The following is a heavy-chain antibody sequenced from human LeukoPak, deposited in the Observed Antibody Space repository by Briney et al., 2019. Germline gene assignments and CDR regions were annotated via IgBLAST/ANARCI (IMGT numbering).Heavy chain of an antibody. J-gene: IGHJ5*02. V-gene: IGHV3-23*01. Sequence: GGSLRLSCAASGFTSSSYAMNWVRQAPGKGLEWVSTIIGSGGFTYYADSVKGRFTISRDNSKNTLYLQMNSLRAEDTAVYYCARGYCSGGSCYSVFWFDPWGQGTLVTVSS. CDR1: GFTSSSYA. D-gene: IGHD2-15*01. CDR2: IIGSGGFT. CDR3: ARGYCSGGSCYSVFWFDP.